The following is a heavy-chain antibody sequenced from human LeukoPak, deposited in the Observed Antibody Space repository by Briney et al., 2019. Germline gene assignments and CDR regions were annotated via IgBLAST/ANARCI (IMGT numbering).Heavy chain of an antibody. CDR2: IYYSGNT. Sequence: SETLSLTCTVSGGSISSGDYYWSWIRQPPGKGLEWIGYIYYSGNTYYNPSLKSRVTISLDTSNNQFSLKLSSVTAADTAVYYCARDLSPRGFDPWGQGILVTVSS. V-gene: IGHV4-30-4*01. CDR1: GGSISSGDYY. CDR3: ARDLSPRGFDP. J-gene: IGHJ5*02.